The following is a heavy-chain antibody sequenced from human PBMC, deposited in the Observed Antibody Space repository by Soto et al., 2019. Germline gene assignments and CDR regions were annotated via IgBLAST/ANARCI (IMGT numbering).Heavy chain of an antibody. D-gene: IGHD2-8*01. Sequence: ASVKVSCKASGYTFTSYGMSWVRQAPGQVLEWMGWISAYNGNTNYAQKLQGRVTMTTDTSTRTAYMELRSLRSDDTDVYYCARVREMWGPNGYFDYWGQ. CDR1: GYTFTSYG. CDR2: ISAYNGNT. V-gene: IGHV1-18*04. CDR3: ARVREMWGPNGYFDY. J-gene: IGHJ4*02.